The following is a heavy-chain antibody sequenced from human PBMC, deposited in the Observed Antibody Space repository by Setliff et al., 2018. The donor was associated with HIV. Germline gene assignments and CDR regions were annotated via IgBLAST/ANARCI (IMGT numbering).Heavy chain of an antibody. V-gene: IGHV3-48*04. J-gene: IGHJ6*02. CDR2: ISSSSSTI. CDR3: ARGGRGYSYGYYYYYYGMDV. D-gene: IGHD5-18*01. Sequence: QSGGSLRLSCAASGFTFSSYSMNWVRQAPGKGLEWVSYISSSSSTIYYADSVKGRFTISRDNAKNSLYLQMNSLRAEDTAVYYCARGGRGYSYGYYYYYYGMDVWGQGTTVTVSS. CDR1: GFTFSSYS.